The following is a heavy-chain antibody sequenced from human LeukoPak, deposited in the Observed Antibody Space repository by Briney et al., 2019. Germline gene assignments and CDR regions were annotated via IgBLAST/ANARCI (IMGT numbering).Heavy chain of an antibody. CDR3: AKCRVSSSGSADH. J-gene: IGHJ5*02. CDR1: GYTFTTYS. Sequence: ASVKVSCKASGYTFTTYSMHWVRQAPGVRLEWMGNINPSGGRTTYAQKFQGRVTMTSDTSTSTVYMELTNLRSEDTAVYYCAKCRVSSSGSADHWGQGTLITVSS. V-gene: IGHV1-46*01. D-gene: IGHD6-19*01. CDR2: INPSGGRT.